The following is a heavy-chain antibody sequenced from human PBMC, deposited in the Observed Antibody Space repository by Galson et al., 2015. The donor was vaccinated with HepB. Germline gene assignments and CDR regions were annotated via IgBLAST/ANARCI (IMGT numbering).Heavy chain of an antibody. CDR2: ISGSAGRP. J-gene: IGHJ4*02. V-gene: IGHV3-23*01. CDR3: AKDLSSGYTFDY. D-gene: IGHD3-22*01. Sequence: SLRLSCAASGFTFSTYSMSWVRQAPGKGLEWVPAISGSAGRPYSADSVKGRFTISRDNSKHTLYLQMNSLRAEDTAVFYCAKDLSSGYTFDYWGQGTLVTVSS. CDR1: GFTFSTYS.